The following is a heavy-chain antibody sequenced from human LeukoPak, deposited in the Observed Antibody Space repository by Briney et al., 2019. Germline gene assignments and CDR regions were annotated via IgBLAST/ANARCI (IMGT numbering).Heavy chain of an antibody. J-gene: IGHJ5*02. V-gene: IGHV3-15*01. D-gene: IGHD1-1*01. CDR1: GFTFSNAW. CDR2: IRDKTDGGTT. CDR3: TTDQFWQRRQLYNWCDP. Sequence: GGSLTPSCAAPGFTFSNAWMSWVRQAPGKGRDWVGSIRDKTDGGTTDYAAPVKRRFTISRDDSKNTLYLQMNSLKTEDTAVYYCTTDQFWQRRQLYNWCDPWGQGTLVTVSS.